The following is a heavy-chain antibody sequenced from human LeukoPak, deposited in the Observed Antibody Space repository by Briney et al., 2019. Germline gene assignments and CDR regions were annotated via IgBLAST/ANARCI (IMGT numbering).Heavy chain of an antibody. Sequence: GESLKISCKGSGYTFTKYWIDWVRQMPGKGLEWVSYISSSGSTIDYADSVKGRFTISRDNAKNSLYLQMNSLRAEDTAVYYCSRLRGYSYGYADYWGQGTLVTVSS. D-gene: IGHD5-18*01. V-gene: IGHV3-48*04. J-gene: IGHJ4*02. CDR1: GYTFTKYW. CDR2: ISSSGSTI. CDR3: SRLRGYSYGYADY.